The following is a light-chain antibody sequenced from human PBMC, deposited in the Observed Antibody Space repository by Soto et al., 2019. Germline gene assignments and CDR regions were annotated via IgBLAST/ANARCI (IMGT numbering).Light chain of an antibody. CDR3: QHYNYWPYT. J-gene: IGKJ2*01. V-gene: IGKV3-15*01. CDR1: QSISTF. Sequence: ELVMTQSPATLSVAPGERATLSCRASQSISTFLAWYQQKPGQAPRLLIYGASTRATGIPARFSGSGSGTDFTLTISSLQSEDFAVYYCQHYNYWPYTFGQGTKVDIK. CDR2: GAS.